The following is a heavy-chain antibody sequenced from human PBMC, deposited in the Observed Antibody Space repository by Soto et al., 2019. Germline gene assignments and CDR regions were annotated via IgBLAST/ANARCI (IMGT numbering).Heavy chain of an antibody. V-gene: IGHV1-69*02. D-gene: IGHD3-9*01. CDR2: IIPILGIA. Sequence: SVKVSCKASGGTFSSYTISWVRQAPGQGLEWMGRIIPILGIANYAQKFQGRVTITADKSTSTAYMELSSLRSEDTAVYYCARIGAYDILTGPHDAFDIWGQGTMVTVSS. CDR3: ARIGAYDILTGPHDAFDI. CDR1: GGTFSSYT. J-gene: IGHJ3*02.